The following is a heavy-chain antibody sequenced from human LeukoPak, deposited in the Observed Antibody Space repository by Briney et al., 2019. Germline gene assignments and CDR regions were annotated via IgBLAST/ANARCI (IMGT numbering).Heavy chain of an antibody. D-gene: IGHD3-16*01. CDR2: IHYSGST. J-gene: IGHJ4*02. CDR1: GGSISSYY. CDR3: ARGGGPPSYLDF. V-gene: IGHV4-59*01. Sequence: PSETLSPTCTVSGGSISSYYWSWIRQPPGKGLEWIGYIHYSGSTNYKASLRSRVTISLDTSKNQFSLRMTSVTAADTAVYYCARGGGPPSYLDFWGQGTLVTVSS.